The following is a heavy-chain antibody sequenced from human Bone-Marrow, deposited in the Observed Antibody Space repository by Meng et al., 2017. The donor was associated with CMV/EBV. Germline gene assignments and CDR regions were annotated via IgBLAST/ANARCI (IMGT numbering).Heavy chain of an antibody. J-gene: IGHJ6*02. CDR3: ARRYSSGWDYYYYYGMDV. CDR1: GFTFSSYS. V-gene: IGHV3-7*01. D-gene: IGHD6-19*01. CDR2: IKQDGSEK. Sequence: GESLKISCAASGFTFSSYSMNWVRQAPGKGLEWVANIKQDGSEKYYVDSVKGRFTISRDNAKNSLYLQMNSMRAEDTAVYYCARRYSSGWDYYYYYGMDVWGQGTTVTVSS.